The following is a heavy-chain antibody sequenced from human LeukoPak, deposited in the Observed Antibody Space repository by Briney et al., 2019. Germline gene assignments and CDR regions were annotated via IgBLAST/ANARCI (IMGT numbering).Heavy chain of an antibody. Sequence: GGSLRLSCAASGFTFSRYWMHWVRQAPGKGLVWVSRSKSDGSTNYADSVKGRFTISRDNAKNTVSLQMNSLRAEDTGVYYCARAPAEIGGYYPEYFRHWGQGTLVTVSS. CDR2: SKSDGST. V-gene: IGHV3-74*01. J-gene: IGHJ1*01. CDR3: ARAPAEIGGYYPEYFRH. D-gene: IGHD3-22*01. CDR1: GFTFSRYW.